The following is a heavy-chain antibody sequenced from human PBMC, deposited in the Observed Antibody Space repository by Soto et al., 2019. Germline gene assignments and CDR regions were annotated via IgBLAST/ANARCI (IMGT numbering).Heavy chain of an antibody. Sequence: PGVSLRLSCAASGFTFSSYSMNWARQAPGKDLEWVSYISSSSSTIYYADSVKGRFTISRDNAKNSLYLQMNSLRDEDTAVYYCARVVSVATIMTVYGMDVWGQGTTVTGSS. V-gene: IGHV3-48*02. J-gene: IGHJ6*02. CDR2: ISSSSSTI. CDR3: ARVVSVATIMTVYGMDV. D-gene: IGHD5-12*01. CDR1: GFTFSSYS.